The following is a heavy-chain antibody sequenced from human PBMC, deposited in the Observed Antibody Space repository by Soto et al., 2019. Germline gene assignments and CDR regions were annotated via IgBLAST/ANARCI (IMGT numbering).Heavy chain of an antibody. D-gene: IGHD5-18*01. CDR3: ARGAADTAMVDS. J-gene: IGHJ4*02. V-gene: IGHV4-59*01. Sequence: SETLSLTCTVSGGSIRSYYWTWIRQPPGKGLEWLGYIFYSGSTFYNPSLKSRVTISIHTSKSQFSLQLTSVTAADTAVYYCARGAADTAMVDSWGQGIPVTV. CDR1: GGSIRSYY. CDR2: IFYSGST.